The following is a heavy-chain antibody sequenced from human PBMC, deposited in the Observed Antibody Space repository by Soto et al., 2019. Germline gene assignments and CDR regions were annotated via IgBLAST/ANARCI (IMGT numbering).Heavy chain of an antibody. CDR3: ASRPYYYDSSGSPYYFDY. J-gene: IGHJ4*02. CDR1: GGSISSGDYY. CDR2: IYYSGST. Sequence: QVQLQESGPGLVKPSQTLSLTCTVSGGSISSGDYYWSWIRQPPGKGLEWIGSIYYSGSTYYNPSLKSRVTISVDTSKNQFSLKLRSVTAADTAVYYYASRPYYYDSSGSPYYFDYWGQGTLVTVSS. D-gene: IGHD3-22*01. V-gene: IGHV4-30-4*01.